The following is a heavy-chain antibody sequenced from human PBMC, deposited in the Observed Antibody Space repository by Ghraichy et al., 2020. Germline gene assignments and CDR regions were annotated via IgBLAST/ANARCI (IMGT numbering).Heavy chain of an antibody. J-gene: IGHJ3*02. V-gene: IGHV1-24*01. D-gene: IGHD5-12*01. CDR1: GYTLTELS. CDR2: FDPEDGET. CDR3: ATGHGVATIGSHDAFDI. Sequence: ASVKVSCKVSGYTLTELSMHWVRQAPGKGLEWMGGFDPEDGETIYAQKFQGRVTMTEDTSTDTAYMELSSLRSEDTAVYYCATGHGVATIGSHDAFDIWGQGTMVTVSS.